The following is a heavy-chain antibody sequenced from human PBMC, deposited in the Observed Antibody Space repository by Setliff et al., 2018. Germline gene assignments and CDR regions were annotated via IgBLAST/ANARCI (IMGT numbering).Heavy chain of an antibody. Sequence: GSLRLSCAASGFAFSDYAMSWVRLAPGRGLEWVSGISPSGDVTLYADSVKGRFTIFRDNSKNTLSLQMSGLRAEDTAIYYCAKRGSKDILHGFDIWGQGTMVTVSS. CDR2: ISPSGDVT. V-gene: IGHV3-23*01. CDR1: GFAFSDYA. J-gene: IGHJ3*02. CDR3: AKRGSKDILHGFDI.